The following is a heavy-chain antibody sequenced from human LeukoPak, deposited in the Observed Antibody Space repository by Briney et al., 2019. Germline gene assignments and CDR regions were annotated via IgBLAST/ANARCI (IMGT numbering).Heavy chain of an antibody. CDR2: IRYDGSGK. Sequence: GGSLRLSCAASGFTFSSYGMHCVRQAPGKGLEWVAFIRYDGSGKYYADSVKGRFTISRDNSENTVYLQMNSLRAEDTAVYYCARDLDSSGYYYAYWGQGSLVTVSS. CDR3: ARDLDSSGYYYAY. CDR1: GFTFSSYG. V-gene: IGHV3-30*02. J-gene: IGHJ4*02. D-gene: IGHD3-22*01.